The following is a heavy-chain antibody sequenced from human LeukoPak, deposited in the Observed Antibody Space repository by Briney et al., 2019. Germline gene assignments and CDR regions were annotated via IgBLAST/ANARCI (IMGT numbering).Heavy chain of an antibody. D-gene: IGHD3-16*01. CDR3: ARQSLWGYYFDY. J-gene: IGHJ4*02. CDR1: GYTFTGYY. V-gene: IGHV1-2*02. Sequence: ASVKVSCKASGYTFTGYYMHWVRQAPGQGLEWMGWINPNSGGTNYAQKFQGRVTMTRDTSISTAYMELSRLRSDDTAVYYCARQSLWGYYFDYWGQGTLVTVSS. CDR2: INPNSGGT.